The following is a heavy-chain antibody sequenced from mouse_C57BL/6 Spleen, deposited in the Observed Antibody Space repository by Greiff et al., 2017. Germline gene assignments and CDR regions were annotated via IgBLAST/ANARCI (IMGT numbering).Heavy chain of an antibody. CDR2: ISYDGSN. D-gene: IGHD2-4*01. Sequence: ESGPGLVKPSQSLSLTCSVTGYSITSGYYWNWIRQFPGNKLEWMGYISYDGSNNYNPSLKNRISITRDTSKNQFFLKLNSVTTEDTATYYCARGSYYDYYYYAMDYWGQGTSVTVSS. CDR1: GYSITSGYY. V-gene: IGHV3-6*01. J-gene: IGHJ4*01. CDR3: ARGSYYDYYYYAMDY.